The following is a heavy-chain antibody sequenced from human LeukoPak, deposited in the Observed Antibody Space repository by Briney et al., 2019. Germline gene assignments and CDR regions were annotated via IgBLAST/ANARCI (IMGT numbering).Heavy chain of an antibody. CDR2: IYTSEGT. V-gene: IGHV4-4*07. J-gene: IGHJ6*02. Sequence: PSETLSLTCSVSGGSISSYYWSWIRQSAGKGLEWIGRIYTSEGTNYNPSLKSRVTMSADTSKNQLSVKLSFVTAADTAVYYCATRSRQVDFGVGYYYGMDVWGQGTTVTVSS. CDR1: GGSISSYY. D-gene: IGHD3-3*01. CDR3: ATRSRQVDFGVGYYYGMDV.